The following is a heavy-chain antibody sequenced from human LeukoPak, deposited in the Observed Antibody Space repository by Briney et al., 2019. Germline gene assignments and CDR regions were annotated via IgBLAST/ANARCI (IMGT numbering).Heavy chain of an antibody. D-gene: IGHD3-10*01. CDR2: INPNSGGT. CDR1: GYTFTGYY. Sequence: GASVKVSCKASGYTFTGYYMHWVRQAPGQGLEWMGWINPNSGGTNYAQKFQGRVTMTRDTSISTAYMELSRLRSDDTAVYYCARARSWFGELLLDYWGQGTLVAVSS. J-gene: IGHJ4*02. V-gene: IGHV1-2*02. CDR3: ARARSWFGELLLDY.